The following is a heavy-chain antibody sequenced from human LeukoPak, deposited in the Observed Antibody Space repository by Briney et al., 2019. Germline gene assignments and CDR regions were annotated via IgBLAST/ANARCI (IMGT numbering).Heavy chain of an antibody. Sequence: GASVKVSCKASGYTFTGYYMHWVRQAPGQGLEWMGWINPNSGGTNYAQKFQGRVTMTRDTSISTAYMELSRLRSDDTAVYYCARTVGRGATPTYYYYGMDVWGQGTTVTVSS. D-gene: IGHD2-15*01. CDR2: INPNSGGT. CDR1: GYTFTGYY. CDR3: ARTVGRGATPTYYYYGMDV. J-gene: IGHJ6*02. V-gene: IGHV1-2*02.